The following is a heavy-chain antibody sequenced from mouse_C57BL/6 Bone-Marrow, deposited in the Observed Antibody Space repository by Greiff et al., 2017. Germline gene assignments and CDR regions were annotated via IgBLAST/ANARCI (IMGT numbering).Heavy chain of an antibody. D-gene: IGHD2-3*01. CDR3: ASGYYVLPFDY. Sequence: ESGPGLVKPSQSLSLTCSFTGYSITSGYYWNWIRQFPGNKLEWMGYISYDGSNNYNPSLKNRISITRDPSKNQFCLKLNSVTTEDTATCDCASGYYVLPFDYWGQGTTLTVSS. V-gene: IGHV3-6*01. CDR1: GYSITSGYY. CDR2: ISYDGSN. J-gene: IGHJ2*01.